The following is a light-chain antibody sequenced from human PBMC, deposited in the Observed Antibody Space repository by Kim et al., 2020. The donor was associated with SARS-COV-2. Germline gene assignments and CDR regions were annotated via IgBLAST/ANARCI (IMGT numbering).Light chain of an antibody. CDR3: QQYSSYAVT. V-gene: IGKV1-5*03. J-gene: IGKJ1*01. Sequence: DIQMAQSPSTLSASVGDRVTITCRASQSISGRLAWYQQKPGKAPKLLIYKASSLESGVSSRFSGSGSGTEFTLTISSLQPDDFATYYCQQYSSYAVTFGQGTKVDIK. CDR1: QSISGR. CDR2: KAS.